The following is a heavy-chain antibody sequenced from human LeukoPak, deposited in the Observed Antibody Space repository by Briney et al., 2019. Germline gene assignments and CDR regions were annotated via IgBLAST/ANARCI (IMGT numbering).Heavy chain of an antibody. V-gene: IGHV4-38-2*02. CDR3: AGIGDIVVVPAAIP. Sequence: SETLSLTCTVSGYSISSGYYWGWIRQPPGKGLEWIGSIYHSGSTYYNPSLKSRVTISVGTSKNQFSLKLSSVTAADTAVYYCAGIGDIVVVPAAIPWSQGTLVTVSS. CDR1: GYSISSGYY. CDR2: IYHSGST. J-gene: IGHJ4*02. D-gene: IGHD2-2*01.